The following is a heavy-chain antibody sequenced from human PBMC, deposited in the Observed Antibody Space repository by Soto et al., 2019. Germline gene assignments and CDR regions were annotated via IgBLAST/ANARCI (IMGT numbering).Heavy chain of an antibody. CDR3: ARHGGYYFDY. Sequence: QVQLQQWGAGLLKPSETLSLTCAVYSGSFSGYYWSWIRQPPGKGLEWIREIYHSLSIVYNPSLKSRVTISGDSSNNQFSLKLSSVTAADTAVYYCARHGGYYFDYWGQGTLVTVSS. CDR1: SGSFSGYY. V-gene: IGHV4-34*01. J-gene: IGHJ4*02. D-gene: IGHD3-16*01. CDR2: IYHSLSI.